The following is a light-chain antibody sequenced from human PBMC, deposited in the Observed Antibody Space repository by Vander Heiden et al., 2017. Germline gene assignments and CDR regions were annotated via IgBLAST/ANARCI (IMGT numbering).Light chain of an antibody. CDR1: TSNIGSNH. CDR3: AAWDDSLSGHVV. J-gene: IGLJ2*01. V-gene: IGLV1-47*01. CDR2: RNN. Sequence: QSVLTQPPSASGTPGQRVTTSCSGGTSNIGSNHVYWYQQVPGTAPKFLIYRNNQRPSGVPDRISGSKSGTSASLAISGLRSEDEATYYCAAWDDSLSGHVVFGGGTKLTVL.